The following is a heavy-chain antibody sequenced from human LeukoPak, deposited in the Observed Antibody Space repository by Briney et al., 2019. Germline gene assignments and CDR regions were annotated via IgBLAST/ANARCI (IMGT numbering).Heavy chain of an antibody. V-gene: IGHV1-69*05. CDR3: ARDSGSAAFDI. CDR1: GGTFSSYA. D-gene: IGHD3-10*01. J-gene: IGHJ3*02. Sequence: GSSVKVSCKASGGTFSSYAISWVRQAPGQGLEWMGGIIPIFGTTNYAQKFQGRVTITTDESTSTAYMELRSLRSDDTAVYYCARDSGSAAFDIWGQGTMVTVSS. CDR2: IIPIFGTT.